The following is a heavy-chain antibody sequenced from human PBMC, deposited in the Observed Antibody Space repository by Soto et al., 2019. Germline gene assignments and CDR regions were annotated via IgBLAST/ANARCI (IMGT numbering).Heavy chain of an antibody. V-gene: IGHV4-39*01. CDR1: GGSISSSSYY. CDR3: ARHLNTMIVVPFDY. D-gene: IGHD3-22*01. J-gene: IGHJ4*02. Sequence: QLQLQESGPGLVKPSETLSLTCTVSGGSISSSSYYWGWIRQPPGKGLEWIGSIYYSGSTYYNPSLKSRVTISVDTSKNQFSLKLSSVTAADTAVYYCARHLNTMIVVPFDYWGQGTLVTVSS. CDR2: IYYSGST.